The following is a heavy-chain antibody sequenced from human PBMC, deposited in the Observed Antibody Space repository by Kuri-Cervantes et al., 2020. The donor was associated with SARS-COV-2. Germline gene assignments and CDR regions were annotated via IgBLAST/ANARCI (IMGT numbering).Heavy chain of an antibody. D-gene: IGHD4-11*01. CDR3: ARIRTATVIADY. CDR1: GFSLSTSGVG. V-gene: IGHV2-70*11. CDR2: IDWDDDK. J-gene: IGHJ4*02. Sequence: SGPTLVNPTPTLTLTCTFSGFSLSTSGVGVGWIRQPPGKALEWLARIDWDDDKYYKTSLNTRLSISKDTSKDQVVLTMTNMDPVDTATYYCARIRTATVIADYWGQGTLVTISS.